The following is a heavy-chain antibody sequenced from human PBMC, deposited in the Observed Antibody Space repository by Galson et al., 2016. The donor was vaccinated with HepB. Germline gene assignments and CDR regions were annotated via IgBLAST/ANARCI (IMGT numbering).Heavy chain of an antibody. CDR2: INPNSGGT. CDR1: GYSFTGRY. Sequence: SVKVSCKASGYSFTGRYMHWVRQAPGQGLEWMGWINPNSGGTDYAQRFKGRVTMTRDTSISTVYMELSSLRSDDPAIYYCARGGLWFGEFFPRAGAFDIWGQGTMVTVSS. J-gene: IGHJ3*02. CDR3: ARGGLWFGEFFPRAGAFDI. D-gene: IGHD3-10*01. V-gene: IGHV1-2*02.